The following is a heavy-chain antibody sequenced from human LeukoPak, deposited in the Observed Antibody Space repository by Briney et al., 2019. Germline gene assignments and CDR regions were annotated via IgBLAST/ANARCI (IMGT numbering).Heavy chain of an antibody. V-gene: IGHV3-23*01. CDR3: ARKYYYGSGSSSLYFDY. Sequence: PGGSLRLSCAASGFTFSSYAMSWVRQAPGKGLEWVSAISGGGGSTYYADSVKGRFTISRDNAKNSLYLQMNSLRAEDTAVYYCARKYYYGSGSSSLYFDYWGQGTLVTVSS. CDR1: GFTFSSYA. J-gene: IGHJ4*02. CDR2: ISGGGGST. D-gene: IGHD3-10*01.